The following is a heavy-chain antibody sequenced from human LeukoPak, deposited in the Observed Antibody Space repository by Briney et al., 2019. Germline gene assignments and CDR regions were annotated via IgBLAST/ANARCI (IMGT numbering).Heavy chain of an antibody. CDR2: IIPIFGTA. J-gene: IGHJ3*02. V-gene: IGHV1-69*13. CDR3: ARDGIVASDDAYDI. Sequence: SVKVSCKASGGTFSSYAISWVRQAPGQGLEWMGGIIPIFGTANYVQKFQGRVTITADESTSTAYMELSSLRSEDTAVYYCARDGIVASDDAYDIWGQGTRVTVSS. CDR1: GGTFSSYA. D-gene: IGHD6-13*01.